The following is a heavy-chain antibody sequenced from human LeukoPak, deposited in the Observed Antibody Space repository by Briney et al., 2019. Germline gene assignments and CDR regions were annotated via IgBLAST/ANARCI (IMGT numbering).Heavy chain of an antibody. J-gene: IGHJ4*02. V-gene: IGHV3-48*04. CDR3: ARYYSGYDDY. Sequence: GGSLRLSCTASGFTFGSYSMNWVRQAPGKGLEWVSYISTSSSTIYYADSVKGRFTISRDNAKNSLYLQMNSLRAEDTAVYYCARYYSGYDDYWGQGTLVTVSS. CDR2: ISTSSSTI. D-gene: IGHD5-12*01. CDR1: GFTFGSYS.